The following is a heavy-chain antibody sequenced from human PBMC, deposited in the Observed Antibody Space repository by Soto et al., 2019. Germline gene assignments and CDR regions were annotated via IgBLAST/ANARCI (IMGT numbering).Heavy chain of an antibody. D-gene: IGHD1-26*01. CDR2: IIPIFGTA. Sequence: QVQLVQSGAEVKKPGSSVKVSCKASGGTFSSYAISWVRQAPGQGLEWMGGIIPIFGTANYAQKFQGRVTITADESTSTSYMELSSLRSEDTAVYYCARGQVVEWELPNYGMDVWGQGTTVTVSS. J-gene: IGHJ6*02. V-gene: IGHV1-69*01. CDR1: GGTFSSYA. CDR3: ARGQVVEWELPNYGMDV.